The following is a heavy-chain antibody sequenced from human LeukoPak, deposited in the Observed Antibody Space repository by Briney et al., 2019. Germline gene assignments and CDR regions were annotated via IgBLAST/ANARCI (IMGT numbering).Heavy chain of an antibody. D-gene: IGHD6-13*01. V-gene: IGHV3-48*01. Sequence: GSLRLSCAASGFTFSSYSMNWVRQAPGKGLEWVSYISKDSTTIYYADSLKGRFTISRDNAENSLYLQMNSLRAEDTAMYYCARVRGSWCLDCWGQGTLVTVSS. CDR1: GFTFSSYS. CDR3: ARVRGSWCLDC. CDR2: ISKDSTTI. J-gene: IGHJ4*02.